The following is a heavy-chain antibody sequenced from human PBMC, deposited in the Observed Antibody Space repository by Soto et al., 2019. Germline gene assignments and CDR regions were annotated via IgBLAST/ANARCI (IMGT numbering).Heavy chain of an antibody. CDR1: GFPFRSYT. J-gene: IGHJ4*02. CDR2: ISYDSTYK. CDR3: TRDSPSIKYDFDS. D-gene: IGHD1-20*01. Sequence: QVRLVESGGGVVPPGTSLRLSCAASGFPFRSYTVHWVRQAPGKGLEWLALISYDSTYKLYADSVRGRFTISRDNSENTLYLQMNILRAGDTAVYYCTRDSPSIKYDFDSWGQGTLVTVSS. V-gene: IGHV3-30-3*01.